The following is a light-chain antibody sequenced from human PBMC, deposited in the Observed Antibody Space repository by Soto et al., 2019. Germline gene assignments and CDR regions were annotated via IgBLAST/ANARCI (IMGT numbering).Light chain of an antibody. CDR1: TSNIGNNY. Sequence: QSVLTQPPSVSAAPGREGTISFSGSTSNIGNNYVSWYQHLPGTAPKLLIYDNNKRPSGIPDRVSGSKSGTSATLGITGLQTGDEADYYCGAWDSSLSFWVFGGRTKLTVL. CDR3: GAWDSSLSFWV. J-gene: IGLJ3*02. CDR2: DNN. V-gene: IGLV1-51*01.